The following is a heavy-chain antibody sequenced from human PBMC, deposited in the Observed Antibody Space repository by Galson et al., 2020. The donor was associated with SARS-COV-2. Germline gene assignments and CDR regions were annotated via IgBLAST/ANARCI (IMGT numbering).Heavy chain of an antibody. J-gene: IGHJ4*02. CDR3: ARSSGYYDILTGYSPFSY. CDR1: GGSISDYY. V-gene: IGHV4-59*13. Sequence: SETLSLTCTVSGGSISDYYWSWIRQPPGKGLEWIGYIYSNGSPNYNPSLKSRVTISVDTSKNQFSLNLSSVTAADTAVYYCARSSGYYDILTGYSPFSYWGQGTLVTVSS. CDR2: IYSNGSP. D-gene: IGHD3-9*01.